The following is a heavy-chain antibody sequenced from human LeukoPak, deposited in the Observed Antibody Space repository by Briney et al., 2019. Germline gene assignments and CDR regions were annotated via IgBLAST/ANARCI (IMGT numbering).Heavy chain of an antibody. V-gene: IGHV1-69*05. CDR2: IIPIFGTA. Sequence: GASVKVSCKASGGTFSSYAISWVRQAPGQGLEWMGGIIPIFGTANYAQKFQGRVTITTDESTSTAYMELSSLRSEDTAVYYCASGVWLEGFSSFTFDYWGQGTLVIVSS. J-gene: IGHJ4*02. CDR3: ASGVWLEGFSSFTFDY. CDR1: GGTFSSYA. D-gene: IGHD3-3*01.